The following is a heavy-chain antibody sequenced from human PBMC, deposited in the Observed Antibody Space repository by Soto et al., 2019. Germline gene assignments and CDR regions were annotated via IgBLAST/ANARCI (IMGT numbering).Heavy chain of an antibody. CDR1: GYTFTSYG. CDR2: ISAYNGNT. CDR3: ARDLFGLRAVAVDAD. V-gene: IGHV1-18*01. D-gene: IGHD6-19*01. Sequence: ASVKVSCKASGYTFTSYGISWVRQAPGQGLEWMGWISAYNGNTNYAQKLQGRVTMTTDTSTSTAYMELRSLRSDDTAVYYCARDLFGLRAVAVDADWGHGTLVTVSS. J-gene: IGHJ4*01.